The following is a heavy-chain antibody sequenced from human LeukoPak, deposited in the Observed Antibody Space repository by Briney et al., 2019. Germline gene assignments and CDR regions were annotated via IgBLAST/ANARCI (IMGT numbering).Heavy chain of an antibody. CDR3: ARQITMVRGIVTFDFDY. CDR1: GGSISSYY. D-gene: IGHD3-10*01. V-gene: IGHV4-59*08. J-gene: IGHJ4*02. CDR2: IFYSGIP. Sequence: SETLSLTCTVSGGSISSYYWSWIRQPPGKGLEWIGYIFYSGIPKYNPSLKSRVTISVDTSKNQFSLKLSSVTAADTAVYYCARQITMVRGIVTFDFDYWGQGTLVTVSS.